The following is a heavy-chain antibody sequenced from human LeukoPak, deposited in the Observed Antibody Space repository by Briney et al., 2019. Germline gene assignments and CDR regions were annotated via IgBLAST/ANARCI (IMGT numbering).Heavy chain of an antibody. J-gene: IGHJ4*02. Sequence: SETLSLTCSVSGGSTSSSSYYWAWIRQPPGKGLEWIGSLYYSGSSSYNPSLKSRLTISVDISKNQFSLRLSSVTAADTAVYYCARDGGRWVYYWGQGTLVTVSS. CDR2: LYYSGSS. CDR3: ARDGGRWVYY. CDR1: GGSTSSSSYY. D-gene: IGHD3-16*01. V-gene: IGHV4-39*07.